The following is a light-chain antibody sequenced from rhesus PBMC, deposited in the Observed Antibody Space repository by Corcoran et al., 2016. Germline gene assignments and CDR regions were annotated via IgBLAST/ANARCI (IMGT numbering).Light chain of an antibody. CDR3: QQHNSYPLT. CDR2: AAS. V-gene: IGKV1-25*01. CDR1: QGISSY. J-gene: IGKJ4*01. Sequence: DIQMTQSPSSLSASVGDRVTITWRASQGISSYLAWYQQKPGKPPKLLIYAASTLQSGVPSRFSGSGSGTDVTLTISSLQPDDFATYYCQQHNSYPLTFGGGTKVKLK.